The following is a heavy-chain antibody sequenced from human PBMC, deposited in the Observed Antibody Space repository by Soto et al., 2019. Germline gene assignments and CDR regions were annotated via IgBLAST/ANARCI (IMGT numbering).Heavy chain of an antibody. CDR1: GGSISSYY. CDR3: ARHLSTTIAPLHFDY. V-gene: IGHV4-59*08. D-gene: IGHD1-1*01. CDR2: IYYSGST. J-gene: IGHJ4*02. Sequence: PSETLSLTCTVSGGSISSYYWSWIRQSPGKGLEWIAYIYYSGSTEYNPSLKSRVTISVDTSKNQFSLKLSSVTAADTAVYYCARHLSTTIAPLHFDYWGQGTLVTVSS.